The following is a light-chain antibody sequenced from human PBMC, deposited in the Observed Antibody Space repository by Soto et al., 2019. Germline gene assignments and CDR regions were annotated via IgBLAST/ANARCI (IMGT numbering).Light chain of an antibody. V-gene: IGKV3-15*01. CDR2: GAS. J-gene: IGKJ1*01. CDR1: QSVNTN. CDR3: QQYGSSLWT. Sequence: EIVVTQSPATLSVSPGERATLSCRASQSVNTNFAWYQQKPGQAPRLLIYGASTRATGIPARFSGSGSGTEFTLTISRLEPEDFAVYYCQQYGSSLWTFGQGTKVDIK.